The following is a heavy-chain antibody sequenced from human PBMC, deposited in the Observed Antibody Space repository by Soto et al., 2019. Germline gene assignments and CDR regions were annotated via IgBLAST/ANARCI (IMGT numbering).Heavy chain of an antibody. CDR3: ARARVLRFLEWLSFDY. CDR1: VGSISSGGYY. J-gene: IGHJ4*02. CDR2: IYHSGST. V-gene: IGHV4-31*03. D-gene: IGHD3-3*01. Sequence: QVQLQESGPGLVKPSQTLSLTCTVSVGSISSGGYYWSWIRQHPGKGLEGIGYIYHSGSTYYNPAPKSRVTIPVDTSKNQCPLKLSSVTAADTAAYYCARARVLRFLEWLSFDYWGQGTLVTVSS.